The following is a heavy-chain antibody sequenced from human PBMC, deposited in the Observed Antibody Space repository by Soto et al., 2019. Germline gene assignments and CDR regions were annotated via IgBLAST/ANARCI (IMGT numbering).Heavy chain of an antibody. CDR2: ISGSGGST. Sequence: GSLRLSCAASGFTFSSYAMSWVRQAQGKGLEWVSAISGSGGSTYYADSVKGRFTISRDNSKNTLYLQMNSLRAEDTAVYYCAKGITMIVVVIRAPRPPFDYWGQGTLVTVSS. J-gene: IGHJ4*02. D-gene: IGHD3-22*01. V-gene: IGHV3-23*01. CDR3: AKGITMIVVVIRAPRPPFDY. CDR1: GFTFSSYA.